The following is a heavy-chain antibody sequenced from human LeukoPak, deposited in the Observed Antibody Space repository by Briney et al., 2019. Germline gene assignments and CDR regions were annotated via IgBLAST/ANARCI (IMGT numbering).Heavy chain of an antibody. V-gene: IGHV3-7*01. D-gene: IGHD4-17*01. Sequence: GGSLSLSCGASGFTLSRHWMGWLRQARGKGVEGVASIKQDGRQYYVDSVKGRFIISRDNAKNSLSLQMHSLRVEDTAVYYCARGPDYGDRLDYFDYWGQGTLVTVSS. CDR1: GFTLSRHW. J-gene: IGHJ4*02. CDR3: ARGPDYGDRLDYFDY. CDR2: IKQDGRQ.